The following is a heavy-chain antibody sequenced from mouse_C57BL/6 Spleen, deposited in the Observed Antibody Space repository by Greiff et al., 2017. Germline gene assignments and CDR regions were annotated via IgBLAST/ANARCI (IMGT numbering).Heavy chain of an antibody. CDR2: IDPETGGT. CDR1: GYTFTDYE. V-gene: IGHV1-15*01. D-gene: IGHD4-1*01. CDR3: TRRGRRLGRYFDV. J-gene: IGHJ1*03. Sequence: VQLQQSGAELVRPGASVTLSCKASGYTFTDYEMHWVKQTPVHGLEWIGAIDPETGGTAYNQKFKGKAILTADKSSSTAYMELRSLTSEDSAVYYCTRRGRRLGRYFDVWGTGTTVTVSS.